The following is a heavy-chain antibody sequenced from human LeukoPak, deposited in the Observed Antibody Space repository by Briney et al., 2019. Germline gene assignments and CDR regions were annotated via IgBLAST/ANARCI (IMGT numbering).Heavy chain of an antibody. CDR3: ARADDYGDYEWEVFDY. Sequence: PSETLSLTCTVSGYSISSGYYWGWIRQPPGKGLEWIGSIYHSGSTYYNPSLKSRVTISVDTSKNQFSLKLSSVTAADTAVYYCARADDYGDYEWEVFDYWGQGTLVTVSS. CDR2: IYHSGST. V-gene: IGHV4-38-2*02. D-gene: IGHD4-17*01. J-gene: IGHJ4*02. CDR1: GYSISSGYY.